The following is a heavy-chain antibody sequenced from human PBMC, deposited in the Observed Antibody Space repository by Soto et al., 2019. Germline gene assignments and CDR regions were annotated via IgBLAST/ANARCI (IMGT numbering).Heavy chain of an antibody. CDR2: SSGSGGST. D-gene: IGHD3-3*01. CDR1: GFTFSSYA. J-gene: IGHJ5*02. CDR3: AKGHVYYDFWSGYSNWFDP. V-gene: IGHV3-23*01. Sequence: GGSLRLSCAASGFTFSSYAMSWVRQAPGKGLEWVSASSGSGGSTYYADSVKGRFTISRDNSKNTLYLQMNSLRAEDTAVYYCAKGHVYYDFWSGYSNWFDPWGQGTLVTVSS.